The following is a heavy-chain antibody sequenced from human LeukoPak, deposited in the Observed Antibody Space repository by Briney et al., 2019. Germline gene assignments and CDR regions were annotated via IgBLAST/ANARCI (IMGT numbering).Heavy chain of an antibody. J-gene: IGHJ4*02. CDR1: GFTFSSYV. Sequence: GGSLRLSCAASGFTFSSYVMSWVRQAPGKGLEWISTISHNGGSTYSAGSVKGRFTISRDNSKNTLYLQMNSLRPEDTAVYYCARKITLFGVASHFDYWGQGTLVSVSS. CDR2: ISHNGGST. V-gene: IGHV3-23*01. D-gene: IGHD3-3*01. CDR3: ARKITLFGVASHFDY.